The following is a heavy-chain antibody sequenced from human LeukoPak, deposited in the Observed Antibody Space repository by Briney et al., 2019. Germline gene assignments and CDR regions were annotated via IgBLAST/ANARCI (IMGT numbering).Heavy chain of an antibody. Sequence: SETLSLTCAVYGGSFSGYYWSWIRQPPGKGLEWIGEINHSGSTNYNPSLKSRVTISVDTSKNQFSLKLSSVTAADTAVYYCARDLPPADAFDIWGQGTMVTVSS. CDR2: INHSGST. J-gene: IGHJ3*02. CDR1: GGSFSGYY. V-gene: IGHV4-34*01. CDR3: ARDLPPADAFDI.